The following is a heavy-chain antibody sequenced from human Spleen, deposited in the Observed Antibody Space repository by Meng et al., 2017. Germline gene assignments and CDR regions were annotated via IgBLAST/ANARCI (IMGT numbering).Heavy chain of an antibody. V-gene: IGHV3-74*01. D-gene: IGHD6-19*01. J-gene: IGHJ1*01. Sequence: GESLKISCAASGFTFRSYWMHWVLQAPGKGPVWVSRINSDGSSTSYVYSVQGRFTITRDNAKDTFYLEMNSLRVEDTATYYCARGSPSTGWYGPPPASEYFQHWGQGTLVTVSS. CDR2: INSDGSST. CDR1: GFTFRSYW. CDR3: ARGSPSTGWYGPPPASEYFQH.